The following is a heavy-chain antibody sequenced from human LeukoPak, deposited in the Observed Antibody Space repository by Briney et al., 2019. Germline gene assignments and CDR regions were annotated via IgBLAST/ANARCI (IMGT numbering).Heavy chain of an antibody. V-gene: IGHV3-23*01. CDR1: GFTVSSNY. D-gene: IGHD2-2*01. Sequence: QAGGSLRLSCAASGFTVSSNYMSWVRQAPGKGLEWVSAISGGGAGTYYADSVRGRFTISRDTSKNTLYLQMNSLRAEDTAVYYCAKVRDASSKGAFDIWGQGTMVTVSS. J-gene: IGHJ3*02. CDR2: ISGGGAGT. CDR3: AKVRDASSKGAFDI.